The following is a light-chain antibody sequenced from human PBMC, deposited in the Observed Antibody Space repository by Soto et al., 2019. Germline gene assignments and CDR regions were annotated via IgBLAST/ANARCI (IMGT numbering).Light chain of an antibody. CDR1: SSDVGGYNY. CDR3: SSYTSSNTRSVV. CDR2: DVS. V-gene: IGLV2-14*01. J-gene: IGLJ2*01. Sequence: QSALTQPASVSGSPGQSITISCTGTSSDVGGYNYVSWYQQHPGKAPKLMIYDVSNRPSGVSNRFSGSKSGNTASLTISGPQAEDEADYYCSSYTSSNTRSVVYGGGTQLTVL.